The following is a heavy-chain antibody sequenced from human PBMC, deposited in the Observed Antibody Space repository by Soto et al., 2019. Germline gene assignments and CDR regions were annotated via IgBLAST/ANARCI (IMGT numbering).Heavy chain of an antibody. D-gene: IGHD2-8*01. CDR3: AKDQLWMVYAPDNWFDP. CDR1: GFTFSSYA. CDR2: ISGSGGST. V-gene: IGHV3-23*01. J-gene: IGHJ5*02. Sequence: GGSLRLSCAASGFTFSSYAMSWVRQAPGKGLEWVSAISGSGGSTYYADSVKGRFTISRDNSKNTLYLQMNSLRAEDTAVYYCAKDQLWMVYAPDNWFDPWGQGTLVTVSS.